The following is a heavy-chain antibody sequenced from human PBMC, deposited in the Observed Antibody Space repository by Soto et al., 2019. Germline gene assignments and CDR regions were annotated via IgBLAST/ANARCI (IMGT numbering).Heavy chain of an antibody. CDR2: ISVSGGST. V-gene: IGHV3-23*01. D-gene: IGHD3-3*01. J-gene: IGHJ6*02. CDR1: GFTFSSYA. Sequence: GGSRRLSWAASGFTFSSYAMSWVRQAPGKGLGWVSAISVSGGSTYYADSVKGRFTISRDNSKNTLYLQMNSLRAEDTAVYYCAKDPGRGYDFWSGYPNYYYYGMDVWGQGTTVTVSS. CDR3: AKDPGRGYDFWSGYPNYYYYGMDV.